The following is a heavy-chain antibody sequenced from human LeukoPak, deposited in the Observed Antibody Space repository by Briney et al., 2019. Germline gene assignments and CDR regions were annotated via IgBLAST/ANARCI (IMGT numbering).Heavy chain of an antibody. CDR1: GDSFSGYY. J-gene: IGHJ5*02. CDR2: INHSGST. D-gene: IGHD6-6*01. Sequence: KPSETLSLTCAVYGDSFSGYYWSWIRQPPGKGLEWIGEINHSGSTNYNPSLKSRVTISVDTSKNQFSLKLSSVTAADTAVYYCSRHRIAARLTRIYWFDHWGQGTLVTVSS. CDR3: SRHRIAARLTRIYWFDH. V-gene: IGHV4-34*01.